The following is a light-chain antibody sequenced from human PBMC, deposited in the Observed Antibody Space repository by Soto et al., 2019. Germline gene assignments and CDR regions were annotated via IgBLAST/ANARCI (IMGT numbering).Light chain of an antibody. CDR1: QSVLSNSNNKNC. CDR2: WAA. Sequence: DTVMTQSPASLDVPPVERANINCKSSQSVLSNSNNKNCIASYQQKPGQPPTLLLYWAATRESGVPARFSGSGSGTDFTLTISSLKAEDVAVHVCYQYEQTPPWTFGRGTKVDIK. J-gene: IGKJ1*01. V-gene: IGKV4-1*01. CDR3: YQYEQTPPWT.